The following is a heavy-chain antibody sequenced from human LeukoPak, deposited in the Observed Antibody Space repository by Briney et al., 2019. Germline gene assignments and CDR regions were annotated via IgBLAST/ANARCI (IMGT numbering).Heavy chain of an antibody. CDR1: GGSISSSEW. V-gene: IGHV4-4*02. Sequence: SETLSLTCTVSGGSISSSEWWIWVRQPPGQGLEWIGEIHRDGRTRYNPSLKSRVTMSMDYSKNQFSLSVTSVTAADTAIYYCGKTDIYFNPIDYWGPGSLVTVSS. CDR2: IHRDGRT. D-gene: IGHD3-9*01. CDR3: GKTDIYFNPIDY. J-gene: IGHJ4*02.